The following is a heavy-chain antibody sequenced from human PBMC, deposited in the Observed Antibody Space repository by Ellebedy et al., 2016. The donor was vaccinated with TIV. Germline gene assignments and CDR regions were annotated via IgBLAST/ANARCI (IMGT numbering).Heavy chain of an antibody. D-gene: IGHD4-11*01. CDR3: ASGAERPYNY. J-gene: IGHJ4*02. CDR2: INRSGST. Sequence: SETLSLXXAAYGGSFTPYYWSWIRQPPGKGLEWVGEINRSGSTNYNPSLKSRVTRSLDTSKNQFSLKLSSVTAADTAVYYCASGAERPYNYWGQGAPVTVSS. V-gene: IGHV4-34*01. CDR1: GGSFTPYY.